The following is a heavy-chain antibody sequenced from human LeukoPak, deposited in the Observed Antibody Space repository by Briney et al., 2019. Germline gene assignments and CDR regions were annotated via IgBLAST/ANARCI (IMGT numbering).Heavy chain of an antibody. V-gene: IGHV3-23*01. CDR1: GFTFSSYG. Sequence: GGTLRLSCAASGFTFSSYGMSWVRQAPGKGLEWVSAISGSGGSTYYADSVKGRFTISRDNAKKSLYLQMNSLRAEDTAVYYCARDPWGVDSSGYYFDYWGQGTLVTVSS. J-gene: IGHJ4*02. CDR2: ISGSGGST. D-gene: IGHD3-22*01. CDR3: ARDPWGVDSSGYYFDY.